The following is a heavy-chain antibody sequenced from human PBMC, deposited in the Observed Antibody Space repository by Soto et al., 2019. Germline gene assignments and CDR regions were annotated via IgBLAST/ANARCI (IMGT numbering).Heavy chain of an antibody. Sequence: QVQLQESGPGLVKPSGTLSLTCAVSGASISSGWWTWVRQPPGKGLEWIGETLYSGRTNYNSSLNSRVTISIAKSKMQLSLNLSSVTAADTAVYYCSSRVTDAPTWGQGTLVTVSS. CDR3: SSRVTDAPT. CDR1: GASISSGW. D-gene: IGHD3-10*01. J-gene: IGHJ5*02. V-gene: IGHV4-4*02. CDR2: TLYSGRT.